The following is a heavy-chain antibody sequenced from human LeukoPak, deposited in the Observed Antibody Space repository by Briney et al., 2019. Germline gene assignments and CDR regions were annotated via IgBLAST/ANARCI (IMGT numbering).Heavy chain of an antibody. CDR1: GYSISSGYY. CDR2: IYHSGST. CDR3: ATHNIGVVPAIRSVYFDY. Sequence: SETLSLTCTVSGYSISSGYYWGWIRQPPGKGLEWIGSIYHSGSTYYNPSLKSRVTISVDTSKNQFSLQLSSVTAADTAVYYCATHNIGVVPAIRSVYFDYWGQGTLVTVSS. J-gene: IGHJ4*02. D-gene: IGHD2-21*02. V-gene: IGHV4-38-2*02.